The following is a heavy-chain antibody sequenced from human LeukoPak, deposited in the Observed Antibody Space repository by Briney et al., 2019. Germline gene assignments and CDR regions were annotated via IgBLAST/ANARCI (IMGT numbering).Heavy chain of an antibody. CDR3: ARDSGSGTYLDS. J-gene: IGHJ4*02. CDR2: IRRGDSPI. Sequence: VSYIRRGDSPIFYADTRRGGFTISRDNAKNSLYLQMNSLRAEDTAMYYCARDSGSGTYLDSWGQGTLVTVSS. V-gene: IGHV3-11*01. D-gene: IGHD3-10*01.